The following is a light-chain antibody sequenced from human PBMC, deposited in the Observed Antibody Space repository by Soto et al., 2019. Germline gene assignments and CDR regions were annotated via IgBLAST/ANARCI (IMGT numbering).Light chain of an antibody. CDR1: QAIITY. CDR2: DAS. J-gene: IGKJ4*01. V-gene: IGKV1-33*01. Sequence: DIQLTQSPSSLSASVGDRVTITCQASQAIITYLNWFQQRPGKAPKLLIYDASHLETGVPSRFSGSGSGTAFTLTISSLQPEDVGKYYCQQYDNLPLTFGGGTKVEV. CDR3: QQYDNLPLT.